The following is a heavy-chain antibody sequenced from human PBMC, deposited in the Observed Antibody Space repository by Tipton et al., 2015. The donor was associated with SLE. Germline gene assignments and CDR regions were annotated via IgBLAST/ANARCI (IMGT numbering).Heavy chain of an antibody. V-gene: IGHV3-30*02. J-gene: IGHJ4*02. Sequence: SLRLSCAASGFIFSHFGMHWVRQAPGKGLKWVAFIRYDGSDTKYADSVKGRFTISRDNSKKTLSLEMNSLRPEDTAVYYCAKSYYGSGSYFPAPEYWGQGTLVTVSS. CDR1: GFIFSHFG. CDR2: IRYDGSDT. CDR3: AKSYYGSGSYFPAPEY. D-gene: IGHD3-10*01.